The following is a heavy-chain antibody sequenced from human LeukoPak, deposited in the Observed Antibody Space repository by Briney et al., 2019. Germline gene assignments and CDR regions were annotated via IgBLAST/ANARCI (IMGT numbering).Heavy chain of an antibody. CDR2: ISSSSSSYI. D-gene: IGHD3-10*01. Sequence: GGSLRLSCAASGFTFSSYSMNWVRQAPGKGLEWVSSISSSSSSYIYYADSVKGRFTISRDNAKNSLYLQMNSLRAEDTAVYYCARDLTVRGVIKDFDYWGQGTLVTVSS. CDR1: GFTFSSYS. V-gene: IGHV3-21*01. J-gene: IGHJ4*02. CDR3: ARDLTVRGVIKDFDY.